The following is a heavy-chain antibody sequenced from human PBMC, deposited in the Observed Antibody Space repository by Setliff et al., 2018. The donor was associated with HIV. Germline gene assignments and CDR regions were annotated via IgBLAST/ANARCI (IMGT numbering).Heavy chain of an antibody. V-gene: IGHV3-49*04. J-gene: IGHJ4*02. CDR3: TRAGGNPSRPFLFDY. CDR2: IRSKAYGGTI. Sequence: GGSLRLSCAASGFSFSVYEMDWVRQAPGKGLEWVGFIRSKAYGGTIEFAASVKGRFTISRDDSKTIAYLQMNSLKIEDTAVYYCTRAGGNPSRPFLFDYWGQGTLVTVSS. D-gene: IGHD2-15*01. CDR1: GFSFSVYE.